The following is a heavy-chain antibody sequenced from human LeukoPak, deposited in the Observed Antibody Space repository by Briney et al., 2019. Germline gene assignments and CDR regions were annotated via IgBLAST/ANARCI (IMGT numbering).Heavy chain of an antibody. Sequence: SETLSLTCGVSGYSISRGYYWAWIRQPPGKGLGWIGTIYHIGSTYYTPSLGSRVTISVDTSKNEFSLNLKSVTAADTAVYYCARAGWIITSGIDYWGQGALVTVSS. CDR1: GYSISRGYY. CDR3: ARAGWIITSGIDY. V-gene: IGHV4-38-2*01. CDR2: IYHIGST. J-gene: IGHJ4*02. D-gene: IGHD3-10*01.